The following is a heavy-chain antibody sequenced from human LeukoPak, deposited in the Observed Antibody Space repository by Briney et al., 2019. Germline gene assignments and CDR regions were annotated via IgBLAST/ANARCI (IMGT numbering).Heavy chain of an antibody. D-gene: IGHD2-15*01. CDR1: GFTFSNYG. J-gene: IGHJ4*02. Sequence: PGGSLRLSCAASGFTFSNYGMNWVRQAPGKGLEWVSSISSSSTYIYYADSVKGRFTISRDNAKNSLYLQMNSLRAEDTAVYYCAKDGRVSAYCSGGSCGLYYFDYWGQGTLVTVSS. V-gene: IGHV3-21*01. CDR3: AKDGRVSAYCSGGSCGLYYFDY. CDR2: ISSSSTYI.